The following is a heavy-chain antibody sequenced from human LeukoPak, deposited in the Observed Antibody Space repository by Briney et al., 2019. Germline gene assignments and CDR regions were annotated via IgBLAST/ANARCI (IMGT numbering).Heavy chain of an antibody. J-gene: IGHJ3*02. Sequence: GGSLRLSCAASGFTFSSYAMHWVRQAPGKGLEWVAVISYDERNKIYADSVKGRFTISRDNSKNTLYLQMNSLKTEDTAVYSCANFDGDSQAFHIWGQGTMVTVSS. D-gene: IGHD3-9*01. V-gene: IGHV3-30*04. CDR2: ISYDERNK. CDR1: GFTFSSYA. CDR3: ANFDGDSQAFHI.